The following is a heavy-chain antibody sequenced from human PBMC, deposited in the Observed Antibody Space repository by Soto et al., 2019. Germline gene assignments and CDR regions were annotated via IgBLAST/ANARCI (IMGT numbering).Heavy chain of an antibody. V-gene: IGHV4-59*01. CDR1: GGSISSYY. J-gene: IGHJ4*02. CDR2: IYFRGTT. Sequence: SETLSLTCTVSGGSISSYYWSWIRQPPGKGLEWIGYIYFRGTTNYNPSLKSRVTMSADTSKNQFSLKLNSVTAADAAVYYCARMNYYDTSGYPFDYWGQGMMVTVSS. D-gene: IGHD3-22*01. CDR3: ARMNYYDTSGYPFDY.